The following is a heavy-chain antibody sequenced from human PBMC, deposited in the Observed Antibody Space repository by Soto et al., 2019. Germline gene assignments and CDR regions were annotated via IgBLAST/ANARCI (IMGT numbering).Heavy chain of an antibody. CDR2: IYYSGNT. J-gene: IGHJ6*02. V-gene: IGHV4-59*01. CDR3: AYGVFGMDV. CDR1: GGSISSYY. D-gene: IGHD3-10*01. Sequence: QVQLQESGPGLVKPSETLSLTCTVSGGSISSYYWSWIRQPPGKGLEWIGYIYYSGNTNYNPSLNSRVTISVDTSKNQFSLKLSSVTAADTAVYYCAYGVFGMDVWGQGTTVTVSS.